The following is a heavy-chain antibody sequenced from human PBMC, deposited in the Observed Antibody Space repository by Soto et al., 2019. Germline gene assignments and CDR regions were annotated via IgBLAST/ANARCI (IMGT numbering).Heavy chain of an antibody. CDR3: AKGYCGGDCGARGANFDY. J-gene: IGHJ4*02. V-gene: IGHV3-30*18. CDR2: ISYDGSNK. D-gene: IGHD2-21*02. CDR1: GFTFSSYS. Sequence: QVQLVESGGGVVQPGRSLRLSCAASGFTFSSYSIHWVRQAPGKGLEWVAVISYDGSNKYYGDSVKGRFTIPRDNSKNTVALQMNTLRTEDTGLYYCAKGYCGGDCGARGANFDYWGRGTLVSVSS.